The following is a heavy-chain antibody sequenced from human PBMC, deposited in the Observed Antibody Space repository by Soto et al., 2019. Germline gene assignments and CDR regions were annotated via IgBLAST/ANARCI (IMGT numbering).Heavy chain of an antibody. D-gene: IGHD3-22*01. V-gene: IGHV3-15*07. Sequence: PGGSLRLSCAASGFTFSNAGMNWVRQAPGKGLEWVGRIKSKADGGTTDYAAPVKGRFAISRDDSRDTVYLQVNSLSTEDTGLYYCTTAGSSVSGGYYVGDNWGQGTQVTVSS. CDR3: TTAGSSVSGGYYVGDN. J-gene: IGHJ4*02. CDR2: IKSKADGGTT. CDR1: GFTFSNAG.